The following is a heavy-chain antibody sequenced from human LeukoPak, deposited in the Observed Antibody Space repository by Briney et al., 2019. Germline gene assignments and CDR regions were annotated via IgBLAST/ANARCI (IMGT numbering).Heavy chain of an antibody. Sequence: GGSLRLSCAASGFTFSDYSMNWVRQAPGKGLEWVSYISSGSSTIYYADSVKGRFTISRDNAKNSLYLQMSSLRAEDTAVYYCARDRAGGAYHYDSSGYNYWGQGTLVTVSS. V-gene: IGHV3-48*01. CDR1: GFTFSDYS. J-gene: IGHJ4*02. CDR3: ARDRAGGAYHYDSSGYNY. D-gene: IGHD3-22*01. CDR2: ISSGSSTI.